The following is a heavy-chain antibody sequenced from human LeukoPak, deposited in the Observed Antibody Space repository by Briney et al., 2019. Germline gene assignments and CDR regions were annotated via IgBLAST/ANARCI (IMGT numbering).Heavy chain of an antibody. J-gene: IGHJ4*01. V-gene: IGHV4-39*01. D-gene: IGHD6-25*01. CDR3: ARQLPTAAADTRGYFDY. Sequence: PSETLSLTCNVSAGSISNGDYYWGWIRQAPGKGLEWIGCTFYGESTHYNPSLKSRATISVDTSKNQFSLKLTSVTAADAAIYYCARQLPTAAADTRGYFDYWGQGTVVTVSS. CDR2: TFYGEST. CDR1: AGSISNGDYY.